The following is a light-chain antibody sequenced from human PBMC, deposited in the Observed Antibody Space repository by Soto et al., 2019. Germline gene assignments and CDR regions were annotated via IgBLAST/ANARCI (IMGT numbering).Light chain of an antibody. CDR3: SSYTSSSTRV. CDR1: FNDVGGYSY. V-gene: IGLV2-14*01. CDR2: EVS. J-gene: IGLJ1*01. Sequence: QSVLTQPPSASGSPGQSVTISCTGTFNDVGGYSYVSWYQQHPGKAPKVIIYEVSNRPSGVSNRFSGSKSGNTASLTISGLQAEDEADYYCSSYTSSSTRVFGTGTKLTVL.